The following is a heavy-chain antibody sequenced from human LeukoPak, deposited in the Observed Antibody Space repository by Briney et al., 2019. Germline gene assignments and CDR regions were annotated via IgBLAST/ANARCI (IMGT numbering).Heavy chain of an antibody. CDR2: ISGSGGRT. CDR3: AKAVVGSSWYFFDY. V-gene: IGHV3-23*01. J-gene: IGHJ4*02. CDR1: GFTFSTYG. Sequence: GGSLRLSCAASGFTFSTYGMSWVRQAPGKGLEWVSAISGSGGRTYYADSVKGRFTISRDNSKNTLYLQVHSLRAEDTAVYYCAKAVVGSSWYFFDYWGQGTLVTVSS. D-gene: IGHD6-13*01.